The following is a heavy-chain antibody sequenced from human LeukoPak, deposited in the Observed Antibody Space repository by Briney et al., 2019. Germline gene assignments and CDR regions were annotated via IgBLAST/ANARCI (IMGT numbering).Heavy chain of an antibody. D-gene: IGHD6-13*01. V-gene: IGHV3-7*01. CDR1: GFTFSSYW. Sequence: GGSLRLSCAASGFTFSSYWMSWVRQAPGKGLEWVANIKQDGSEKYYVDSVEGRFTISRDNAKNSLYLQMNSLRAEDTAVYYCAREPTYSSSWYTSCDYWGQGTLVTVSS. J-gene: IGHJ4*02. CDR2: IKQDGSEK. CDR3: AREPTYSSSWYTSCDY.